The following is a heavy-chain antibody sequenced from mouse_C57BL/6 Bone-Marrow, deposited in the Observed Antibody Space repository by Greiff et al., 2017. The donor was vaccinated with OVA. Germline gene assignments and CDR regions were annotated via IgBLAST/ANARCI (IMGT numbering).Heavy chain of an antibody. CDR1: GYTFTSYW. CDR2: IHPNSGST. Sequence: VQLQQPGAELVKPGASVKLSCKASGYTFTSYWMPWVKQRPGQGLEWIGMIHPNSGSTNYNEKFKSKATLTVDKSSSTAYMQLSSLTSEDSAVYYCARPIYYYGVTDYWGQGTTLTVSS. D-gene: IGHD1-1*01. V-gene: IGHV1-64*01. J-gene: IGHJ2*01. CDR3: ARPIYYYGVTDY.